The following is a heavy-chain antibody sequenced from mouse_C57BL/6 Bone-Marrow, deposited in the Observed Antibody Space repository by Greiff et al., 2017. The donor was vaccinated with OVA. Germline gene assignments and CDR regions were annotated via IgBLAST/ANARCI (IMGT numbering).Heavy chain of an antibody. CDR3: ARGGYYWY. D-gene: IGHD2-3*01. Sequence: QVQLQQSGPELVKPGASVKISCKASGYAFSSSWMNWVKQRPGKGLEWIGRIYPGDGDTNYNGKFKGKATLTADKSSSTAYMQLSSLTSEDSAVYYCARGGYYWYWGQGTTLTVSS. CDR1: GYAFSSSW. J-gene: IGHJ2*01. V-gene: IGHV1-82*01. CDR2: IYPGDGDT.